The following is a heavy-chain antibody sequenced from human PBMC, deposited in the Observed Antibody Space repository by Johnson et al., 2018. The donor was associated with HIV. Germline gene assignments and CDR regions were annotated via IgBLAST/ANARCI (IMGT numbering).Heavy chain of an antibody. CDR2: ISGSGGST. V-gene: IGHV3-23*04. CDR1: GFTFSSYA. J-gene: IGHJ3*02. Sequence: VQLVESGGGLVQPGGSLRLSCAASGFTFSSYAMSWVRQAPGKGLEWVSAISGSGGSTYYADSVKGRFTISRDNVKNSLYLQMNSLRVEDAAVYYCVRGRDASGEGGAFDIWGQGIMVTISS. CDR3: VRGRDASGEGGAFDI. D-gene: IGHD1-26*01.